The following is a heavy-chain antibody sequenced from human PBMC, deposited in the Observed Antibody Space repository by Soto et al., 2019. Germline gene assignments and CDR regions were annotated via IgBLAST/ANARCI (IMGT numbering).Heavy chain of an antibody. CDR2: IYYSGST. CDR3: ACAPVFADNNWFDP. D-gene: IGHD2-21*01. V-gene: IGHV4-59*01. CDR1: GGSISSYY. Sequence: PSETLSLTCTVSGGSISSYYWSWIRQPPGKGLEWIGYIYYSGSTNYNPSLKSRVTISVDTSKNQFSLKLSSVTAADTAVYYCACAPVFADNNWFDPWGQGTLVTVSS. J-gene: IGHJ5*02.